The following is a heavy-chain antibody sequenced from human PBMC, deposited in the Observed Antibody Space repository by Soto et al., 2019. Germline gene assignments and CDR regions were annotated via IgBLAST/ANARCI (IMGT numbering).Heavy chain of an antibody. D-gene: IGHD4-4*01. V-gene: IGHV5-51*01. CDR2: IYPGDSET. CDR1: GYSFTDYW. J-gene: IGHJ4*02. CDR3: ARGAAITATGDFDY. Sequence: PGESLKISCKASGYSFTDYWIVWVRQMPGKGLEWMGIIYPGDSETRYSLSFQGQVTISADKSISTAYLQWSSLKASDTAMYYCARGAAITATGDFDYWGQGTLVTVSS.